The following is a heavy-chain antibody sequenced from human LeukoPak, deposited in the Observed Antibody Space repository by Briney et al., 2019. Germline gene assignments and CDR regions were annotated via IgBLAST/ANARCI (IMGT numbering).Heavy chain of an antibody. J-gene: IGHJ3*02. CDR1: GFTFSSYG. V-gene: IGHV3-30*03. CDR2: ISNDGIKT. D-gene: IGHD3-22*01. Sequence: PGRSLTLSCAGSGFTFSSYGMHWDRQAPGKGLEWVGIISNDGIKTFYGDSVKGRFTISRDNSKNTLYLQMNSLRAEDTAVYYCARDLYDSSESAFDIWGQGTMVTVSS. CDR3: ARDLYDSSESAFDI.